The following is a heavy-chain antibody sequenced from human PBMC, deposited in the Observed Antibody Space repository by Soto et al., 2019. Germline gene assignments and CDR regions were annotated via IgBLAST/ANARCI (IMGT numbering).Heavy chain of an antibody. Sequence: ASVKVSCKASGYTFTSYAMHWVRQAPGQRLEWMGWINAGNGNTKYSQKFQGRVTITRDTSASTAYMELSSLRSEDTAVYYCARDWMNYDILNGWFYVNWFDPWGQGTLVTVSS. CDR2: INAGNGNT. CDR1: GYTFTSYA. D-gene: IGHD3-9*01. CDR3: ARDWMNYDILNGWFYVNWFDP. V-gene: IGHV1-3*01. J-gene: IGHJ5*02.